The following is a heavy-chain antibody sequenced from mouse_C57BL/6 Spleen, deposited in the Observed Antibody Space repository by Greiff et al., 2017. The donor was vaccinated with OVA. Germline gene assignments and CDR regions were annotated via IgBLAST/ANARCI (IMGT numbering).Heavy chain of an antibody. CDR2: IYPGDGDT. CDR1: GYAFSSSW. Sequence: QVQLQQSGPELVKPGASVKISCKASGYAFSSSWMNWVKQRPGKGLEWIGRIYPGDGDTNYNGKFKGKATLTADKSSSTAYMQLSSLTSEDSAVYFCARYYGYDYAMDYWGQGTSVTVSS. D-gene: IGHD2-2*01. J-gene: IGHJ4*01. CDR3: ARYYGYDYAMDY. V-gene: IGHV1-82*01.